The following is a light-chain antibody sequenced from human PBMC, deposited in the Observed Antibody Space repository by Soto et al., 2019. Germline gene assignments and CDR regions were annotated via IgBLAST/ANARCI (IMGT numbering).Light chain of an antibody. CDR1: QSVSSY. J-gene: IGKJ2*01. CDR2: DES. V-gene: IGKV3-11*01. CDR3: QQRSIRYP. Sequence: EIVLTQSPAPLSLSPGEIATLSCRASQSVSSYLAWYQQKPGQAPRLLISDESNRATGIPARFSGSGSVTAFTLTISCLEPEDFAGYCCQQRSIRYPVGQGTKLEIK.